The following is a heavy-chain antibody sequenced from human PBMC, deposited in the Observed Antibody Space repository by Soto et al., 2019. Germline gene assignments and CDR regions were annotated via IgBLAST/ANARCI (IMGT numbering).Heavy chain of an antibody. Sequence: QVQLQVSGPGLVEPSQTLSLTCAISGDSVSSNGVAWNWLRQSPSRGLEWLGRTYYRSRWYSEYAESVKSRLTINPDTSKSQFSLHLTSVTPEDTAVYSCARGSGRTYDYWAQGTLVTVSS. CDR2: TYYRSRWYS. J-gene: IGHJ4*02. CDR1: GDSVSSNGVA. CDR3: ARGSGRTYDY. D-gene: IGHD1-1*01. V-gene: IGHV6-1*01.